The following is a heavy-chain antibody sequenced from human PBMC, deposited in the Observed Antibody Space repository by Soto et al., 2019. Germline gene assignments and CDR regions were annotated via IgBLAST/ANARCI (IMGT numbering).Heavy chain of an antibody. CDR3: ARDRRLYPSGANHDGFYYDMDV. CDR1: GFTFSSYA. V-gene: IGHV3-30-3*01. Sequence: QVQLVESGGGVVQPGRSLRLSCAASGFTFSSYAMHWVRQAPGKGLEWVAVISYDGGNKYYADSVKGRFTISRDNSKNTLYLQMNSLRAEGTAVYYCARDRRLYPSGANHDGFYYDMDVWGQGTTVTVSS. D-gene: IGHD6-25*01. J-gene: IGHJ6*02. CDR2: ISYDGGNK.